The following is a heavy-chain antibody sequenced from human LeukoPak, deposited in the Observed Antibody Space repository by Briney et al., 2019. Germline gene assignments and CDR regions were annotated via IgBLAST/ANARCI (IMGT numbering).Heavy chain of an antibody. CDR1: GGSISSYY. Sequence: SETLSLTCTVSGGSISSYYWSWLRQPPGKGLEWIGYIYYTGNTNYNPSLKSRVTISVDTSKNQFSLKLSSVTAADTAVYYCARVEMATITFDYWGQGTLVTVSS. CDR2: IYYTGNT. CDR3: ARVEMATITFDY. J-gene: IGHJ4*02. D-gene: IGHD5-24*01. V-gene: IGHV4-59*01.